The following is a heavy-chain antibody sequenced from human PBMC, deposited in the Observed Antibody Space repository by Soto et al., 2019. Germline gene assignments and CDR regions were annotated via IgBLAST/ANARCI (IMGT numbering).Heavy chain of an antibody. Sequence: GGSLRLSCAASNFTFSYAWMSWVRQAPGKGLEWVGRIKSTAYGGTTDYAAPVKGRVTISRDDSKNTLYLQMDSLRTEDTARYYCTTDDTSGYYFHYWGQGTLVTVSS. D-gene: IGHD3-22*01. CDR3: TTDDTSGYYFHY. CDR2: IKSTAYGGTT. V-gene: IGHV3-15*01. J-gene: IGHJ4*02. CDR1: NFTFSYAW.